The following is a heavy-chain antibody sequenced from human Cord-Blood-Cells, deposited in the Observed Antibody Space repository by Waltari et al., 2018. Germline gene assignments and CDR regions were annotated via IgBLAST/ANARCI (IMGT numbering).Heavy chain of an antibody. CDR1: GYTFPSYD. Sequence: QVQLVQSGAEVKKPGASVKVSCKASGYTFPSYDINWVRQATGQGLEWMGWMNPNSGNTGYAQKFQGRVTITRNTSISTAYMELSSLRSEDTAVYYCARGLGYCSSTSCYGYYYMDVWGKGTTVTVSS. CDR3: ARGLGYCSSTSCYGYYYMDV. V-gene: IGHV1-8*03. J-gene: IGHJ6*03. CDR2: MNPNSGNT. D-gene: IGHD2-2*01.